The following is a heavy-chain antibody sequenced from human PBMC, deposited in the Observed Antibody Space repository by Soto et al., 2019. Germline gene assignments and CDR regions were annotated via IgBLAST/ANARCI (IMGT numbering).Heavy chain of an antibody. J-gene: IGHJ4*02. Sequence: QVQLVESGGGVVQPGTSLRLSCAASGFTISTHGMHWVRQAPGKRLEWVANIWYDGSNRFYADSVKGRFTISKDNSKNTLYLQMSSLRAEDTAVYYCAAATTWNFHFHYWGQGPQVTVSS. CDR2: IWYDGSNR. CDR1: GFTISTHG. CDR3: AAATTWNFHFHY. V-gene: IGHV3-33*01. D-gene: IGHD1-7*01.